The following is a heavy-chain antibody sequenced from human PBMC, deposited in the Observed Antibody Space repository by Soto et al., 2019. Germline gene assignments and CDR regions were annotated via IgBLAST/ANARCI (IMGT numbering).Heavy chain of an antibody. V-gene: IGHV1-18*01. D-gene: IGHD3-9*01. CDR1: GYTFTSYG. J-gene: IGHJ4*02. Sequence: ASVKVSCKASGYTFTSYGISWVRQAPGQGLEWMGWISAYNGNTNYAQKLQGRVTMTTDTSTSTAYMELRSLRSDDTAVYYCARAPLTGYRRRSADERDPNWGQGTLVTVSS. CDR2: ISAYNGNT. CDR3: ARAPLTGYRRRSADERDPN.